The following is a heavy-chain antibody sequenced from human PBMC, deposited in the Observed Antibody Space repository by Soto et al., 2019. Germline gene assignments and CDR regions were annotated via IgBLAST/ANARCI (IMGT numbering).Heavy chain of an antibody. Sequence: PSETLSLTCTVSGASLSNYYWSWIRQPAGKGLEWIGRIFPSGSTNYNPSLKSRVTMSVDTSKNQFSLAFSSVTAADTAVYYCARGSLAIDYWGQGAQVTVSS. V-gene: IGHV4-4*07. CDR3: ARGSLAIDY. D-gene: IGHD3-16*02. CDR1: GASLSNYY. CDR2: IFPSGST. J-gene: IGHJ4*02.